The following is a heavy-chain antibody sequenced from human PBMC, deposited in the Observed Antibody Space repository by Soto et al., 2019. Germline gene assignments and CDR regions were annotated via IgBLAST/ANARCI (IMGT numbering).Heavy chain of an antibody. V-gene: IGHV3-23*01. CDR2: ISGSGDNT. D-gene: IGHD6-19*01. CDR3: AKVPNSGWYYYFDY. Sequence: GGSLRLSCVASGFTFSKYAMTWLRQAPGKGLEWVSAISGSGDNTYYADSVRGRFTISRDNSKNTLFVQMTSLRAEDTAVYYCAKVPNSGWYYYFDYWGQGTLVTVSS. CDR1: GFTFSKYA. J-gene: IGHJ4*02.